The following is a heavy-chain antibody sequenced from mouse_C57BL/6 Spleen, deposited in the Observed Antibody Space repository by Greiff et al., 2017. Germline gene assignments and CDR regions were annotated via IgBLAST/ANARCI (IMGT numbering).Heavy chain of an antibody. CDR1: GYTFTDYY. V-gene: IGHV1-26*01. Sequence: EVKLQQSGPELVKPGASVKISCKASGYTFTDYYMNWVKQSHGKSLEWIGDINPNNGGTSYNQKFKGKATLTVDKSSSTAYMELRSLTSEDSAVYYCASVWLLRDYYAMDYWGQGTSVTVSS. D-gene: IGHD2-3*01. CDR3: ASVWLLRDYYAMDY. J-gene: IGHJ4*01. CDR2: INPNNGGT.